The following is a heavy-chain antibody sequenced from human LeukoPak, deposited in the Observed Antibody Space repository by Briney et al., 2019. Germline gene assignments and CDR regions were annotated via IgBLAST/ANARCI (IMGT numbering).Heavy chain of an antibody. CDR3: ARVGYSGSAYYYYMDV. CDR1: VCTFSSYA. J-gene: IGHJ6*03. D-gene: IGHD1-26*01. Sequence: ASVKVSCKASVCTFSSYAISWVRQAPGQGLEWMGGIIPIFGTANYAQKFQGRVTITADESTSTAYMELSSLRSEDTAVYYCARVGYSGSAYYYYMDVWGKGTTVTVSS. CDR2: IIPIFGTA. V-gene: IGHV1-69*13.